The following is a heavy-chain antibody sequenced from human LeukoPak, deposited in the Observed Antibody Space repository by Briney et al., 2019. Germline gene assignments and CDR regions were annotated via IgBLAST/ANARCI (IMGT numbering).Heavy chain of an antibody. CDR1: GFTFSSYA. V-gene: IGHV3-23*01. CDR2: ISGSGGST. CDR3: GKVEWLRFNNY. D-gene: IGHD5-12*01. Sequence: GGSLRLSCAASGFTFSSYAMSWVRQAPGKGLEWASAISGSGGSTYYADSVKGRFTISRDNSKNTLYLQMNSLRAEDTAAYYCGKVEWLRFNNYWGQGTLVTVSS. J-gene: IGHJ4*02.